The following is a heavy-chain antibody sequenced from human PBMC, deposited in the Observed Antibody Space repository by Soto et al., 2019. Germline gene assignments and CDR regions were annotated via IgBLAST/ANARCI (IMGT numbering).Heavy chain of an antibody. CDR2: INPSGDKT. J-gene: IGHJ5*02. Sequence: ASVKVSCKASGYTFTRYHMHWVRQAPGQGLEWMGIINPSGDKTRYAEKFQGRVTMTGDTSTSTVYMELNSLRSEDTAVYYCARVVTIFGTNWFDPWGQGTLVTVSS. CDR1: GYTFTRYH. D-gene: IGHD3-3*01. CDR3: ARVVTIFGTNWFDP. V-gene: IGHV1-46*01.